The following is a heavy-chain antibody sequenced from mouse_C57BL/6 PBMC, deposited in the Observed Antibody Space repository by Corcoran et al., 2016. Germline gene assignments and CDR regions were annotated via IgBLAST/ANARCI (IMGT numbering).Heavy chain of an antibody. V-gene: IGHV9-3*01. CDR3: ARTTGTLYWYFYV. Sequence: QIQLVQSGPELKKPGETVKISCKASGYTFTTYGMSWVKQAPGKGLKWMGWINTYSGVPTYADDFKGRFAFSLETSASTAYLQINNLKNEDTATYFCARTTGTLYWYFYVWGTGTTVTVSS. CDR1: GYTFTTYG. D-gene: IGHD4-1*02. J-gene: IGHJ1*03. CDR2: INTYSGVP.